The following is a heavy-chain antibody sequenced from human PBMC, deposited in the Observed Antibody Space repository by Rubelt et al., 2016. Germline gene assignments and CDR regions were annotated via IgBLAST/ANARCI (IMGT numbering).Heavy chain of an antibody. Sequence: EVQLVESGGGLVQPGGSLRLSCAASGFTFSNYPMHWVRQAPGKGPVWVSRINTDGSSTNYADSVKGRFTISRDNAKNSLFLQMNNLRAEDTGVYYCARLTYSGSDNWGPGTLVTVSP. CDR3: ARLTYSGSDN. V-gene: IGHV3-74*01. D-gene: IGHD1-26*01. CDR2: INTDGSST. J-gene: IGHJ4*02. CDR1: GFTFSNYP.